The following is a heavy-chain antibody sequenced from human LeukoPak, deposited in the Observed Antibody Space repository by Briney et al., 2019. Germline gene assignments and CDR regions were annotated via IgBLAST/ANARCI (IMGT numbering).Heavy chain of an antibody. D-gene: IGHD2-2*02. CDR2: LSGSGGST. CDR1: RFTFNSYA. V-gene: IGHV3-23*01. Sequence: GGSLRLSCAASRFTFNSYAMNWVRQAPGKGPEWVSGLSGSGGSTYYADSVKGRFTISRDNSKNTLYLQMNSLRAEDTAVYYCALAQRYCSSTSCYTGSFDPWGQGTLVTVSS. J-gene: IGHJ5*02. CDR3: ALAQRYCSSTSCYTGSFDP.